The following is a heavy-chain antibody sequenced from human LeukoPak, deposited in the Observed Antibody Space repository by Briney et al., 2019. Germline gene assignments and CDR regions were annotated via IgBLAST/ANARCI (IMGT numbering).Heavy chain of an antibody. J-gene: IGHJ5*02. Sequence: GGSLRLSCAASGFTFSSYAMSWVRQAPGKGLEWVSTFSGDSTYYADSVKGRFTISRDNSKNTLYLQMNSLRADDTAVYYCAKALSASPPYNWFDPWGQGTLDTVSS. D-gene: IGHD5/OR15-5a*01. CDR1: GFTFSSYA. V-gene: IGHV3-23*01. CDR2: FSGDST. CDR3: AKALSASPPYNWFDP.